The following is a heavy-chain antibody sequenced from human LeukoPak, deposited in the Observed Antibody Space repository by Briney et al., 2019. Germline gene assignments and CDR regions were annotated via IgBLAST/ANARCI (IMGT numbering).Heavy chain of an antibody. V-gene: IGHV4-59*01. J-gene: IGHJ4*02. D-gene: IGHD5-18*01. CDR1: GDSISSYY. Sequence: SETLSLTCTVSGDSISSYYWSWIRQPPGKGLEWIGYIHYSGSTSYNPSLKSRVTISVDTSKNQFSLKLSSVTAADTAVYYCARGYSYGLGSLDYWGQGTLVTVSS. CDR3: ARGYSYGLGSLDY. CDR2: IHYSGST.